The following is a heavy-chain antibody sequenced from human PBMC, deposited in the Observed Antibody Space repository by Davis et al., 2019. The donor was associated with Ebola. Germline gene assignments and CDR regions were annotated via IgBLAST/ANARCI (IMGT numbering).Heavy chain of an antibody. D-gene: IGHD4-17*01. CDR2: INADKGNT. Sequence: AASVKVSCKASGYTFTNNAMHWVRQAPGQRLEWMGWINADKGNTKYSQKFQDRVTMTTDTSTSTAYMELRSLRSDDTAVYYCAKDVPTVTTWPHFEYWGQGTLIIVSS. J-gene: IGHJ4*02. CDR1: GYTFTNNA. CDR3: AKDVPTVTTWPHFEY. V-gene: IGHV1-3*01.